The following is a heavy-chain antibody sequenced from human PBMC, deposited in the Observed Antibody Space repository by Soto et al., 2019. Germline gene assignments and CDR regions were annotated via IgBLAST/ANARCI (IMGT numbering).Heavy chain of an antibody. CDR2: IYYSGST. CDR1: GGSISSGDYY. J-gene: IGHJ4*02. CDR3: ARAADCSGGSCYFSVEY. V-gene: IGHV4-30-4*01. Sequence: SETLSLTCTVSGGSISSGDYYWSWIRQPPGKGLEWIGYIYYSGSTYYNPSLKSRVTISVDTSKNQFSLKLSSVTAADTAVYYCARAADCSGGSCYFSVEYWGQGTLVTVSS. D-gene: IGHD2-15*01.